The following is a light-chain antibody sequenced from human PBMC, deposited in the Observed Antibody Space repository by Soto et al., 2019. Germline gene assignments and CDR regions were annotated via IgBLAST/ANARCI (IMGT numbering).Light chain of an antibody. CDR2: GAS. V-gene: IGKV3-20*01. J-gene: IGKJ1*01. CDR1: QTVSSSD. CDR3: QQYGDSPLT. Sequence: DIVLTQSPGTLSLSPGERATLSCRASQTVSSSDLAWYQQKPGQAPRLLIYGASTRADGLPDRFSGSGSGTDFTLTISRLEPEDFAVYYCQQYGDSPLTFGPGTNVEI.